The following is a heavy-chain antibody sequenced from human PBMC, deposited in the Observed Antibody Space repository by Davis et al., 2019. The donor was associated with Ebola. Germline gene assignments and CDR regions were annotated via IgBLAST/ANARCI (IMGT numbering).Heavy chain of an antibody. J-gene: IGHJ3*02. V-gene: IGHV3-23*01. D-gene: IGHD2-2*02. CDR1: GFTFSSYA. CDR3: MKQYCSSTSCYTGGFDI. CDR2: ISDSGTGT. Sequence: GESLKISCAASGFTFSSYAMSWVRQAPGKGLEWVSGISDSGTGTYYADSVKGRFTISRDNSENTLYLQMSSLRVEDTAMYYCMKQYCSSTSCYTGGFDIWGQGTMVTVSS.